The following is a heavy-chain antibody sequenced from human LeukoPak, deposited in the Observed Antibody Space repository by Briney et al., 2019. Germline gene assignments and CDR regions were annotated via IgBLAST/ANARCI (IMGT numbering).Heavy chain of an antibody. Sequence: GGSLRLSCAASGFTFNNYGMNWVRQAPGKGLEWVSLVSASGDNGYYADSVQGRFTISRDKSKNSLYLQMNSLRAEDTAVYYCARAFTTWFDPWGQGTLATVSS. D-gene: IGHD3-3*01. CDR3: ARAFTTWFDP. CDR2: VSASGDNG. CDR1: GFTFNNYG. V-gene: IGHV3-23*01. J-gene: IGHJ5*02.